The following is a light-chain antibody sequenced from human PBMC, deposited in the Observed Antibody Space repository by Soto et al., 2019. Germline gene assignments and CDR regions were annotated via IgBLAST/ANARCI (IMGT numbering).Light chain of an antibody. CDR1: QSLQHSNGYNY. CDR2: FGA. J-gene: IGKJ3*01. Sequence: DIVMTQSPLSLPVTPGKPAHISCRSSQSLQHSNGYNYLDCYLQKPGQSPQLLIYFGANRASGVPDRFSGSGSGTDFTLKISRVEAEDVEVYYCMQGQQIPYTFGPGTKVDIK. CDR3: MQGQQIPYT. V-gene: IGKV2-28*01.